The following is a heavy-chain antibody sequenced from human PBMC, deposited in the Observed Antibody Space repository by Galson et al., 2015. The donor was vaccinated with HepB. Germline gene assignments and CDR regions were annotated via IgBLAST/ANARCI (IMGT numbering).Heavy chain of an antibody. D-gene: IGHD6-13*01. CDR3: ARARSSSWFIFTFDI. J-gene: IGHJ3*02. Sequence: LSLTCTVSGGSISSYYWSWIRQPPGKGLEWIGYIYYSGSTNYNPSLKSRVTISVDTSKNQFSLKLSSVTAADTAVYYCARARSSSWFIFTFDIWGQGTMVTVSS. CDR2: IYYSGST. V-gene: IGHV4-59*01. CDR1: GGSISSYY.